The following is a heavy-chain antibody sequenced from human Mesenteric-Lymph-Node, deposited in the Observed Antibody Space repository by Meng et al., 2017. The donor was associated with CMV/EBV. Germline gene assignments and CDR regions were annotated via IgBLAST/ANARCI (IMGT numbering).Heavy chain of an antibody. D-gene: IGHD6-19*01. CDR3: ARAPIFRLEEPIAVLGMDV. CDR1: GYSFADYY. V-gene: IGHV1-2*02. J-gene: IGHJ6*02. Sequence: ASVKVSCKTSGYSFADYYLHWVRQAPGQGLEWMGWINPHTGGTNSGQKFLERAIMTRDTSISTAYMELRWLRSDDTAVYYCARAPIFRLEEPIAVLGMDVWGQGTTVTVSS. CDR2: INPHTGGT.